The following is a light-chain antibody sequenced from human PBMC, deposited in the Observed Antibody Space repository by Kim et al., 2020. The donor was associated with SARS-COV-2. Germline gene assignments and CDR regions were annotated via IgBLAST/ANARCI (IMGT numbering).Light chain of an antibody. CDR2: DAS. CDR3: QQRTNWPIT. CDR1: QTVSIY. V-gene: IGKV3-11*01. Sequence: LSPGERATLSCRASQTVSIYLTWYQHKPGQAPRLLIYDASNRATGVPARFSGSGSGTDFTLTISSLEPEDFAVYYCQQRTNWPITFGQGTRLEIK. J-gene: IGKJ5*01.